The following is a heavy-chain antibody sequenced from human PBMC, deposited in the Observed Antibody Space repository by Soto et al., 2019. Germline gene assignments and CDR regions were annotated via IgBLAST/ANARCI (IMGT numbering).Heavy chain of an antibody. CDR3: ATTSAAPVTWSAFDI. Sequence: VSVKVSCKASGFRFTSYDVSWVRQASGQGFEWVGWVNPHSDATGYGQEFQGRITMTRDTSTSTVYMELTSLRPEDTAIYYCATTSAAPVTWSAFDIWGQGTMVTVSS. CDR1: GFRFTSYD. V-gene: IGHV1-8*01. CDR2: VNPHSDAT. J-gene: IGHJ3*02. D-gene: IGHD4-17*01.